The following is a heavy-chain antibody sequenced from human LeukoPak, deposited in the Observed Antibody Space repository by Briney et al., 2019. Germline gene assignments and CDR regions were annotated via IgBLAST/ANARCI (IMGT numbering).Heavy chain of an antibody. CDR3: AKDIRPRTYGSGSYYFDY. Sequence: GGSLRLSCAASGFTFSSYSMNWVRQAPGKGLEWVSAISGSGGSTYYADSVKGRFTISRDNSKNTLYLQMNSLRAEDTAVYYCAKDIRPRTYGSGSYYFDYWGQGTLVTVSS. CDR2: ISGSGGST. J-gene: IGHJ4*02. CDR1: GFTFSSYS. D-gene: IGHD3-10*01. V-gene: IGHV3-23*01.